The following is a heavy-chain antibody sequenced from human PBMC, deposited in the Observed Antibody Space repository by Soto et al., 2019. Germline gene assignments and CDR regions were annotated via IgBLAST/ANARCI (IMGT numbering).Heavy chain of an antibody. V-gene: IGHV1-8*01. CDR3: ARGYCSGGSCYSVPRPLDY. D-gene: IGHD2-15*01. Sequence: ASVKVSCKASGYTFTNYDINWVRQATGQGLEWMGWMNPNSGNTNYAQKFQGRVTMTTDTSMSTAYMELSSLRSDDTAVYYCARGYCSGGSCYSVPRPLDYWGQGTLVTVSS. J-gene: IGHJ4*02. CDR1: GYTFTNYD. CDR2: MNPNSGNT.